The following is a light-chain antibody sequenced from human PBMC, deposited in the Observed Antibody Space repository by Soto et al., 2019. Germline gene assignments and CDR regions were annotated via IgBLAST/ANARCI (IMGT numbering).Light chain of an antibody. CDR2: GAS. V-gene: IGKV3D-15*01. CDR3: QQYNKWPAEIT. CDR1: QSVSSN. J-gene: IGKJ5*01. Sequence: EIVMTQSPATLSVSPWERATLSCRASQSVSSNLAWYQQKPGQAPRLLIYGASTRATGIPARFSGSGSGTEFTLTISSLQSEDSGVYYCQQYNKWPAEITFGQGTRLEI.